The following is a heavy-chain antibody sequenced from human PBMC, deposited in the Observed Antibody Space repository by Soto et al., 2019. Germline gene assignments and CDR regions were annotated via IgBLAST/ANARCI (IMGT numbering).Heavy chain of an antibody. Sequence: QVQLVQSGAEVKKPGSWVKVSCKASGGTFSSYAISWVRQAPGQGLEWMGGIIPIFGTANYAQKFQGRVKITAEKSTSTAYMELSSLRSEDTAVYYCARGVIAATTWYYYYGMDVWGQGTTVTVSS. CDR3: ARGVIAATTWYYYYGMDV. CDR2: IIPIFGTA. CDR1: GGTFSSYA. J-gene: IGHJ6*02. V-gene: IGHV1-69*06. D-gene: IGHD6-6*01.